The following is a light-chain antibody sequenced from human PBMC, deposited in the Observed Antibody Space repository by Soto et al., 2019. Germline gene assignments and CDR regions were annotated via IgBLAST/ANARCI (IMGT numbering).Light chain of an antibody. Sequence: DVVMTQSPLSLPVTLGQPASISCRSSQSLVYSDGNTYLNWFQQRPGQSPRRLIYKVSNRDSGVPDRFSGSGLGTDFTLKISRVEAEDVGVYYCMQDTHWPYTFGQGTKLEIK. CDR3: MQDTHWPYT. V-gene: IGKV2-30*01. J-gene: IGKJ2*01. CDR2: KVS. CDR1: QSLVYSDGNTY.